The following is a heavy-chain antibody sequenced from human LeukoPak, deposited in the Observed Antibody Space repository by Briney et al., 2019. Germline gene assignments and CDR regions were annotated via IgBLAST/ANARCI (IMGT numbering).Heavy chain of an antibody. J-gene: IGHJ4*02. V-gene: IGHV4-39*01. CDR3: ARLYCSGGSCYSGLGSADY. CDR1: GASISSSSNY. Sequence: SETLSLTCTVSGASISSSSNYWGWIRPPPGKGLEWIGSIYYSGSTYYNPSLKSRVTISVDTSKNQFSLKLSSVTAADTAMYYCARLYCSGGSCYSGLGSADYWGQGTLVTVAS. CDR2: IYYSGST. D-gene: IGHD2-15*01.